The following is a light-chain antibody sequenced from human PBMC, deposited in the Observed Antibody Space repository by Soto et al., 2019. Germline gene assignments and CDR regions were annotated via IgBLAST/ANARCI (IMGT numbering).Light chain of an antibody. V-gene: IGLV2-11*01. CDR1: SSDVGGYNY. CDR3: CSYAGSRYV. Sequence: QSALTQPRSVSGSPGQSVTISCTGTSSDVGGYNYVSWYQQHPGKAPKLMIYDVSKRPSEVPDRFSGSKSGNTASLTISGLQAEDEADYYCCSYAGSRYVFGTGTKVTVL. J-gene: IGLJ1*01. CDR2: DVS.